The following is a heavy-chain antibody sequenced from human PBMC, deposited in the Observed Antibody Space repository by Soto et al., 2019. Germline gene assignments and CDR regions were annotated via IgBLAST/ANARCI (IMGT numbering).Heavy chain of an antibody. CDR1: GGSVNSGRYY. CDR2: IYYTGTT. D-gene: IGHD6-19*01. CDR3: ARSGSGSGWL. V-gene: IGHV4-61*01. J-gene: IGHJ1*01. Sequence: SETLSLTCAVSGGSVNSGRYYWSWVRQPPGKGLEWIGYIYYTGTTKYNPSLKSRVTTSVDTSKNQFSLKLSSVTAVDTAVYYCARSGSGSGWLGGQGTLVTVSS.